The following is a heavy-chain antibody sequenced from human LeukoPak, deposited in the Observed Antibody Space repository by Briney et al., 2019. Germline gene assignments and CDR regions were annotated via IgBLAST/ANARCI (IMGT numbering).Heavy chain of an antibody. CDR2: ISYDGSNK. J-gene: IGHJ1*01. Sequence: SCKASGYTFTGYYMHWVRQAPGKGLEWVAVISYDGSNKYYADSVKGRFTISRDNSKNTLYLQMNSLRAEDTAVYYCARDISSSSWYAYFQHWGQGTLVTVSS. CDR1: GYTFTGYY. D-gene: IGHD6-13*01. CDR3: ARDISSSSWYAYFQH. V-gene: IGHV3-30*04.